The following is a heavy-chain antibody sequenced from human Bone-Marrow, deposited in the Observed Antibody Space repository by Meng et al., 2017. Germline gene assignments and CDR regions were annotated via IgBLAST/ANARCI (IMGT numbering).Heavy chain of an antibody. CDR3: ARGAYSSGWYPNSDGFDI. V-gene: IGHV1-69*02. CDR1: GGTFSSYT. CDR2: IIPILGIA. Sequence: SVKVSCKASGGTFSSYTISWVRQAPGQGLEWMGRIIPILGIANYAQKFQGRVTITADESTSTAYMELSSLRSEDTAVYYCARGAYSSGWYPNSDGFDIWGQGTMVTVSS. J-gene: IGHJ3*02. D-gene: IGHD6-19*01.